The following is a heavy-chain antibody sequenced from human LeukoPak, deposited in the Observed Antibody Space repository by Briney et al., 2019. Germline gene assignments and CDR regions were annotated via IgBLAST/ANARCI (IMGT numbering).Heavy chain of an antibody. V-gene: IGHV4-38-2*01. CDR1: GYSISSGYY. CDR2: IYHSGST. Sequence: SETLSLTCAVSGYSISSGYYWGWIRPPPGKGLEWIGSIYHSGSTYYNPSLKSRVTISVDTSKNQFSLKLSSVTAADTAVYYCARGYTAMAHFDYWGQGTLVTVSS. J-gene: IGHJ4*02. D-gene: IGHD5-18*01. CDR3: ARGYTAMAHFDY.